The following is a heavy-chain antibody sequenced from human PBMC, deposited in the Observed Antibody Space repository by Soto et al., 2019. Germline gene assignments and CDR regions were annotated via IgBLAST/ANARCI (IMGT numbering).Heavy chain of an antibody. CDR1: GGSISSGGYS. V-gene: IGHV4-30-2*01. CDR3: ARDQLQGNWFDP. CDR2: RYHSGST. Sequence: QLQLQESGSGLVRPSQTLSLTCAVSGGSISSGGYSWNWIRQPPGKGLEWIGYRYHSGSTLYNPSIKSRVTISVDKSKNPSSLKLNSVTAADTAVYYCARDQLQGNWFDPWGQGTLVTVSS. D-gene: IGHD1-1*01. J-gene: IGHJ5*02.